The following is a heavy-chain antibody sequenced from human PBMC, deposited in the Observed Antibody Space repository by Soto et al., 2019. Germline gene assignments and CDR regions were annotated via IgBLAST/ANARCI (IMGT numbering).Heavy chain of an antibody. D-gene: IGHD3-10*01. CDR3: ARDWGITMVRGVYYFDY. V-gene: IGHV6-1*01. CDR2: TYYRSKWYN. J-gene: IGHJ4*02. Sequence: PSQTLSLTCAISGDSVPSNSAAWNWIRQSPSRGLEWLGRTYYRSKWYNDYAVSVKSRITINPDTSKNQFSLQLNSVTPEDTAVYYCARDWGITMVRGVYYFDYWGQGTLVTVSS. CDR1: GDSVPSNSAA.